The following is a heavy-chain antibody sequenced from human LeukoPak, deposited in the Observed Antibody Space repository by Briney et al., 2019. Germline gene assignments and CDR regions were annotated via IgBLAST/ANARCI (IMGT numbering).Heavy chain of an antibody. CDR1: GGSIRSSSYY. V-gene: IGHV4-39*07. Sequence: SETLSLTCTVSGGSIRSSSYYWGCIRQPPGKGLEWIGSIYYTGSTYYNPSLKSRVTISVDTSKNQFSLRLSSVTAADTAVYYCARTTGSFYFYYYMDVWGKGTTVTVSS. CDR2: IYYTGST. D-gene: IGHD3-10*01. CDR3: ARTTGSFYFYYYMDV. J-gene: IGHJ6*03.